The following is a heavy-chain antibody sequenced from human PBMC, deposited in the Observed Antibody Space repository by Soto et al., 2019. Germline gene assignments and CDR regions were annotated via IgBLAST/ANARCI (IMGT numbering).Heavy chain of an antibody. D-gene: IGHD3-22*01. CDR3: ARASYYYDSSGYYGTYYFDY. CDR1: GGSISSYY. Sequence: QVQLQESGPGLVKPSETLSLTCTVSGGSISSYYWSWIRQPAGKGLEWIGRIYTSGSTNYNPSLKSRVTMSVDASKNQCSLKLSSVTAADTAVYYCARASYYYDSSGYYGTYYFDYWGQGTLVTVSS. CDR2: IYTSGST. V-gene: IGHV4-4*07. J-gene: IGHJ4*02.